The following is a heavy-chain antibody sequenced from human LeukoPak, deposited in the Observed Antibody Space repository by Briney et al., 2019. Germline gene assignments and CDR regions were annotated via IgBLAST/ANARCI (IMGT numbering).Heavy chain of an antibody. CDR1: GFTVSSNY. J-gene: IGHJ3*02. Sequence: GGSLRLSCAASGFTVSSNYMSWVRQAPGKGLEWVSVIYSGGSTYYADSVKGRFTISRDNPKNTLYLQMNSLRAEDTAVYYCARDRTSDDAFDIWGQGTMVTVSS. CDR3: ARDRTSDDAFDI. CDR2: IYSGGST. V-gene: IGHV3-53*01. D-gene: IGHD3-3*01.